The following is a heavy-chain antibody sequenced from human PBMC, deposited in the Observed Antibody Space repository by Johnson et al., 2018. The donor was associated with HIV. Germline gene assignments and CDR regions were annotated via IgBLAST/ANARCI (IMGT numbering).Heavy chain of an antibody. CDR2: ISYDGSNR. D-gene: IGHD3-22*01. CDR3: ARATDSSGYYYDGSSDAFDI. CDR1: GFTFSSYA. J-gene: IGHJ3*02. V-gene: IGHV3-30*14. Sequence: QVQLVESGGGLVQPGGSLRLSCAASGFTFSSYAMHWVRQAPGQGLEWVAVISYDGSNRYYADSLKGRFTISRDNSKTTLYLQMKSLRAEDTAVYYCARATDSSGYYYDGSSDAFDIWGQGTMVTVSS.